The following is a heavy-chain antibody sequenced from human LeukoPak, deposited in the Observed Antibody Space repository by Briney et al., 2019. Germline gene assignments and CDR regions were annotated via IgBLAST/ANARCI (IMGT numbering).Heavy chain of an antibody. V-gene: IGHV1-18*04. CDR3: AIYGSRNDAFDI. Sequence: ASVKVSCKASGYTFTGYYMHCVRQAPGQGLEWMGWISAYNGNTNYAQKLQGRVTMTTDTSTSTAYMELRSLRSDDTAVYYCAIYGSRNDAFDIWGQGTMVTVSS. D-gene: IGHD3-10*01. CDR1: GYTFTGYY. J-gene: IGHJ3*02. CDR2: ISAYNGNT.